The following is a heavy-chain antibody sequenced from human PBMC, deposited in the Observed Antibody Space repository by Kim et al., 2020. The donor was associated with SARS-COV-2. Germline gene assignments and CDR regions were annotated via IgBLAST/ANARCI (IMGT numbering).Heavy chain of an antibody. V-gene: IGHV3-23*01. CDR2: IRGGGHNT. D-gene: IGHD4-17*01. CDR3: AKDEATVTTSGFDY. Sequence: GGSLRLSCVASGFTFRNYGMNWVRQPPGKGLEWVSSIRGGGHNTYYAESVEGRFTISRDNSKTTLYLQVDSLRAEDTAVYYCAKDEATVTTSGFDYWGQGTVVAASS. J-gene: IGHJ4*02. CDR1: GFTFRNYG.